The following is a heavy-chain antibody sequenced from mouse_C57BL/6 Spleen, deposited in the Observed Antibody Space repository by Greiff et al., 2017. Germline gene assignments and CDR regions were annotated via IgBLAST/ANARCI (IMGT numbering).Heavy chain of an antibody. V-gene: IGHV1-26*01. CDR2: INPNNGGT. CDR3: ARLHYAMDY. J-gene: IGHJ4*01. Sequence: VQLQQSGPELVKPGASVKISCKASGYTFTDYYMNWVKQSHGKSLEWIGDINPNNGGTSYNQKFKGKATLTVDKSSSTAYMELRSLTSEDSAVYYCARLHYAMDYWGQGTSVTVSS. CDR1: GYTFTDYY.